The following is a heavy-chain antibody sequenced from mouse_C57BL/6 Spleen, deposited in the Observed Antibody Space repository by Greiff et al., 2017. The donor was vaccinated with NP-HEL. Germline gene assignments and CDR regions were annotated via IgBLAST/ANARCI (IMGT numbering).Heavy chain of an antibody. J-gene: IGHJ4*01. D-gene: IGHD2-1*01. Sequence: QVQLQQSGAELVKPGASVKMSCKASGYTFTSYWITWVKQRPGQGLEWIGDIYPGSGSTNYNEKFKSKATLTVDTSSSTAYMQLSSLTSEDSAVYYCARSGGNYYYAMDYWGQGTSVTVSS. V-gene: IGHV1-55*01. CDR2: IYPGSGST. CDR1: GYTFTSYW. CDR3: ARSGGNYYYAMDY.